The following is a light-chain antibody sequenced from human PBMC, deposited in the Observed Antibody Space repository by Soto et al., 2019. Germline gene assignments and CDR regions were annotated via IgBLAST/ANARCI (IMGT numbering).Light chain of an antibody. V-gene: IGLV1-40*01. Sequence: QSVLTQPPSVSGAPGQRVTISCTGSSSNIGAGSDVHWYQQLPGTVPQLLIFANINRPSGVPARFSASKSGTSASLAITGLQADDEADYYCQSYDYSLSGYVFGTGTKVTVL. J-gene: IGLJ1*01. CDR2: ANI. CDR1: SSNIGAGSD. CDR3: QSYDYSLSGYV.